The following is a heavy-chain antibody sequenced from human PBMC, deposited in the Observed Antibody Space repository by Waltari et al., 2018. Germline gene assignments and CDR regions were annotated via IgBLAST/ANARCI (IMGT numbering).Heavy chain of an antibody. D-gene: IGHD2-15*01. V-gene: IGHV1-3*01. CDR3: ARDMGYCSGGSCYSGYYYYGMDV. J-gene: IGHJ6*02. CDR1: GYTFTSYA. CDR2: INAGNGNT. Sequence: QVQLVQSGAEVKKPGASVKVSCKAYGYTFTSYAMHWVRQAPGQRLEWMGWINAGNGNTKYSQKFQGRVTITRDTSASTAYMELSSLRSEDTAVYYCARDMGYCSGGSCYSGYYYYGMDVWGQGTTVTVSS.